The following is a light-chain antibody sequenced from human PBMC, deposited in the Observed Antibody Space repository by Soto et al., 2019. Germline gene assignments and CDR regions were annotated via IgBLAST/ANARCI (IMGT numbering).Light chain of an antibody. Sequence: QSVLTQPPSTSGTPGQRVTISCSGSSSNIGSNNVNWYQQLPRSAPKLLIYSTSQRPSGAPDRFAGSKSGTSAFLAISGLQSEDEADYYCVAWDDRRNGVVFGGGTKLTVL. V-gene: IGLV1-44*01. CDR2: STS. CDR3: VAWDDRRNGVV. J-gene: IGLJ2*01. CDR1: SSNIGSNN.